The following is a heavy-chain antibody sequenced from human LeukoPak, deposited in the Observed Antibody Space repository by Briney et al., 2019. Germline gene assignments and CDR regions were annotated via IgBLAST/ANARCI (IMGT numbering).Heavy chain of an antibody. Sequence: GSLRLSCAASGFTFSSYAMSWVRQAPGKGLEWIGSIYYSGSTYYNPSLKSRVTISVDTSKNQFSLKLSSVTAADTAVYYCARHVAERWLQVPETWGFNYWGQGTLVTVSS. J-gene: IGHJ4*02. V-gene: IGHV4-39*01. CDR1: GFTFSSYA. CDR2: IYYSGST. D-gene: IGHD5-24*01. CDR3: ARHVAERWLQVPETWGFNY.